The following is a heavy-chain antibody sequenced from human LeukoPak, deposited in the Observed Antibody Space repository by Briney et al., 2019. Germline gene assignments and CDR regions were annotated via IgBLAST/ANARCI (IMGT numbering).Heavy chain of an antibody. CDR3: AREYCSGGSCYSPKRNYYYYYMDV. V-gene: IGHV4-4*07. CDR2: IYTSGST. D-gene: IGHD2-15*01. Sequence: SETLSLTCTVSGGSISSYYWSWIRQPAGKGLEWIGRIYTSGSTNYNPSLKSRVTMSVDTSKNQFSLKLSSVTAADTAVYYCAREYCSGGSCYSPKRNYYYYYMDVWGKGTTVTVS. CDR1: GGSISSYY. J-gene: IGHJ6*03.